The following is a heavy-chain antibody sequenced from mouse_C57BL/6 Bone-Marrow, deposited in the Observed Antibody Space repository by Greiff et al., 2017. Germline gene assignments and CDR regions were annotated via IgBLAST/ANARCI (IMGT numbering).Heavy chain of an antibody. V-gene: IGHV1-81*01. Sequence: VQLQQSGAELARPGASVKLSCKASGYTFTSYGISWVKQRTGQGLEWIGEIYPRSGNTYYNEKFKGQATLTADKSSSTAYMELRRLTSEDSAVYFCAIPLYDGYPAWCAYWGQGTLVTVSA. CDR1: GYTFTSYG. D-gene: IGHD2-3*01. J-gene: IGHJ3*01. CDR2: IYPRSGNT. CDR3: AIPLYDGYPAWCAY.